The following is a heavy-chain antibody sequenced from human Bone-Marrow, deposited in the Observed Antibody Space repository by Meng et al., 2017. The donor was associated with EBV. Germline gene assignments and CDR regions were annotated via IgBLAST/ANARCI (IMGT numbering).Heavy chain of an antibody. J-gene: IGHJ4*02. CDR3: ARDLTNDYFDY. V-gene: IGHV1-2*06. CDR2: INPNSGGT. Sequence: QVQLWQSGAEVKKPGASVKVSCKASGYTFSGYYMHWVRQAPGQGLEWMGRINPNSGGTNYAQKFQGRVTMSRDTSISTAYMELSRLRSDDTALYYCARDLTNDYFDYWGQGTLVTVSS. D-gene: IGHD3-3*01. CDR1: GYTFSGYY.